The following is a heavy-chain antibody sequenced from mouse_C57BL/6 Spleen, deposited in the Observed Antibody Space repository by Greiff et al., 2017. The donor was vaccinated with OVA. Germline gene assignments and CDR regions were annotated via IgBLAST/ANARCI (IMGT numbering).Heavy chain of an antibody. CDR2: IDTNSGGT. J-gene: IGHJ1*03. CDR1: GYTFTSYW. CDR3: ARLDGYYWYFDV. Sequence: VQLVESGAELVKPGASVKLSCKASGYTFTSYWMHWVKQRPGRGLEWIGRIDTNSGGTKYNEKFKSKATLTVDKPSSTAYMQLSSLTSEDSSVYYCARLDGYYWYFDVWGTGTTVTVSS. D-gene: IGHD2-3*01. V-gene: IGHV1-72*01.